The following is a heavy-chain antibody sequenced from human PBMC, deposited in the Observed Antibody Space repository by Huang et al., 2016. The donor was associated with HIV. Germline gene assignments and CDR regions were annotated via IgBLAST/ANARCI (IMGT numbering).Heavy chain of an antibody. D-gene: IGHD3-22*01. V-gene: IGHV3-74*01. CDR1: GFTFSSYW. Sequence: EVQLVESGGGLVQPGGSLRLSCAASGFTFSSYWMHWVRQAPGKGLVLVARISSDGSSSGYADSVKGRFTISRDNAKNTLYLQMNSLRAEDTAVYYCVRDPRIQSWLNYFDYWGQGTLVSVSS. J-gene: IGHJ4*02. CDR2: ISSDGSSS. CDR3: VRDPRIQSWLNYFDY.